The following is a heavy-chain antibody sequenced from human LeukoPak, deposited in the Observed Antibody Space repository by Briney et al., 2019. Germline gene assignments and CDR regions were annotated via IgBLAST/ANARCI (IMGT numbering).Heavy chain of an antibody. Sequence: GRSLRLSCAASGFTFSSYGMHWVRQAPGKGLEWVAVIWYDGTNKYYADSVKGRFTISRDNSENNLYLQMNSLRAEDSAVYYCARDRHKYYGSGTYYNVGGMDVWGQGTTVTISS. V-gene: IGHV3-33*01. CDR2: IWYDGTNK. CDR1: GFTFSSYG. J-gene: IGHJ6*02. CDR3: ARDRHKYYGSGTYYNVGGMDV. D-gene: IGHD3-10*01.